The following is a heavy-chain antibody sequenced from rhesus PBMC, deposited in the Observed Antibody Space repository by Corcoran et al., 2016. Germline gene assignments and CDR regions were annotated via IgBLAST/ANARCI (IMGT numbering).Heavy chain of an antibody. CDR1: GGSISGYYY. V-gene: IGHV4-73*01. D-gene: IGHD6-25*01. CDR3: ARSAAAGTGHYYYGLDS. Sequence: QVQLQQWGEGLVKPSETLSLTCAVYGGSISGYYYWSWIRQPPGKGLEWIWYIYGNRSSTNYNPSLKSRVTISKGTSENQFSRKLSSVTAADTAVYYCARSAAAGTGHYYYGLDSWGPGVVVTVSS. J-gene: IGHJ6*01. CDR2: IYGNRSST.